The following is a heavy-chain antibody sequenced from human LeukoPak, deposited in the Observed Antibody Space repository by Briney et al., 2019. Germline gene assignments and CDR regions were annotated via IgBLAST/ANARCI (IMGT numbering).Heavy chain of an antibody. CDR3: ARVGNTYGYFDY. V-gene: IGHV3-48*01. Sequence: GGSLRLSCAGSGFTFTTYSMNWFRQAPGKGLEWVSYISSTSRTIYYADSVKVRFTISRNNAKNSLYLHMNSLRAEETAVYYCARVGNTYGYFDYWGQGTLVT. D-gene: IGHD5-18*01. CDR1: GFTFTTYS. J-gene: IGHJ4*02. CDR2: ISSTSRTI.